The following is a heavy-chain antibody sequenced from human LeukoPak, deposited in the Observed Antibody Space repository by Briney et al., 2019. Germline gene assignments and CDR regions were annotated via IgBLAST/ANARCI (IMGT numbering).Heavy chain of an antibody. Sequence: GGSLRLSCTASGFTVRSNCLSWVRQAPGKGLEWVSVIYSDGTIYYADSVKGQFTISRDISRNTVFLQMNSLRAEDTAVYFCAKEKAAWYPFDYWGQGTLVTVSS. V-gene: IGHV3-53*01. CDR1: GFTVRSNC. CDR2: IYSDGTI. CDR3: AKEKAAWYPFDY. J-gene: IGHJ4*02. D-gene: IGHD6-13*01.